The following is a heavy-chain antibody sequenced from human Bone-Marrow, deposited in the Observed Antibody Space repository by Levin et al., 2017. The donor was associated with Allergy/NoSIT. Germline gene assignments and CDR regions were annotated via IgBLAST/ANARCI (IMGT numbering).Heavy chain of an antibody. CDR3: TRARGYITPFDV. Sequence: ASVKVSCKASGYTFTDYYMHWVRQAPGQGLDWMGIINPTNGRTTYAQKFQGRVTMTRDTSTSTIYMELRSLESEDTAVYFCTRARGYITPFDVWGQGTMVTVSS. CDR1: GYTFTDYY. D-gene: IGHD5-18*01. CDR2: INPTNGRT. V-gene: IGHV1-46*03. J-gene: IGHJ3*01.